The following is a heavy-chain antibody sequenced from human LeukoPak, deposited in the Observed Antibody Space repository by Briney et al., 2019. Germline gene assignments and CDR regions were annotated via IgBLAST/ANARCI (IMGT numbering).Heavy chain of an antibody. CDR1: GGSISSYY. Sequence: SETLSLTCTVSGGSISSYYWSWMRQPVGKGLEWIGRIYTSGSTKYNPSLKSRVTMSVDTSKNQFSLKLNSVTAADTAVYYCARDKTGDYGDLNWFDPWGQGTLVTVSS. CDR3: ARDKTGDYGDLNWFDP. D-gene: IGHD4-17*01. CDR2: IYTSGST. J-gene: IGHJ5*02. V-gene: IGHV4-4*07.